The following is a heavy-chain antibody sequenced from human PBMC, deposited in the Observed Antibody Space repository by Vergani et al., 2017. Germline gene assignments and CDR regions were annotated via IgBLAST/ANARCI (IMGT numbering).Heavy chain of an antibody. CDR3: ARETVVTSWDGYRFHYMDV. CDR1: GGSISSGDHC. J-gene: IGHJ6*03. CDR2: IYYSGTT. V-gene: IGHV4-30-4*08. D-gene: IGHD3-16*02. Sequence: QVQLQESGPGVVKPSQTLSLTCAVSGGSISSGDHCWTWIRQRPGKGLEWIGYIYYSGTTYYNPSLKSRVTVSVDTSKTQISLRLTSVTAEDTAVYYCARETVVTSWDGYRFHYMDVWGKGTTVTVSS.